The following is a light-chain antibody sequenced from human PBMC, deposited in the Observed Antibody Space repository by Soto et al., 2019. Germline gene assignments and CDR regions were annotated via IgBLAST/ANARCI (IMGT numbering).Light chain of an antibody. J-gene: IGKJ5*01. CDR1: QSLLRSNGYNY. CDR3: QQYGSSPTT. CDR2: LGS. Sequence: DIVMTQSPLSLPVTPLEPASISCXSSQSLLRSNGYNYVDWYLQKPGQSPQVLIYLGSIRASGVPDRFSGSGSGADFALTISRLEPEDFAVYYCQQYGSSPTTFGQGTRLEIK. V-gene: IGKV2-28*01.